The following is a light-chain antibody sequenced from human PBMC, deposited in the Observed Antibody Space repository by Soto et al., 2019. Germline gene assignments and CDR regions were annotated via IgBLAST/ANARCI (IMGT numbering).Light chain of an antibody. V-gene: IGLV4-69*01. CDR3: QTWGTGIYVV. CDR2: LNSDGSH. Sequence: QSVLTQSPSASASLGASVKLTCTLSSGHSSYAIAWHQQQPEKGPRYLMKLNSDGSHSKGDGIPDRFSGSSSGAERYLTISSLQSEDEADYCCQTWGTGIYVVFGGGTKLTVL. CDR1: SGHSSYA. J-gene: IGLJ2*01.